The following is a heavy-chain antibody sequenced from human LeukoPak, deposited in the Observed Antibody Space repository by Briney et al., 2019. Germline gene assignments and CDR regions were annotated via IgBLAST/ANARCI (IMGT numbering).Heavy chain of an antibody. CDR2: IWSDGGQS. CDR3: ARDDKFDDYDKRSYTNTFDY. CDR1: GFTFSSYG. V-gene: IGHV3-33*01. D-gene: IGHD3-22*01. J-gene: IGHJ4*01. Sequence: PGGSLRLSCAASGFTFSSYGMHWVRQAPGKGLEWVSVIWSDGGQSHYRDSVKGRFTISRDNSKNTLYLQMNSLRAEETAVYSCARDDKFDDYDKRSYTNTFDYWGHGTLVTVSS.